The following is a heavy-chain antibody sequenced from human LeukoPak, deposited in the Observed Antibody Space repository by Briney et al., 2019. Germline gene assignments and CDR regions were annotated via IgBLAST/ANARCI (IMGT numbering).Heavy chain of an antibody. D-gene: IGHD3-22*01. CDR3: ARVYSSGYYSGYYFDY. J-gene: IGHJ4*02. CDR2: IYSGGST. Sequence: PGGSLRLSCAASGFTVSSNYMSWVRQAPGEGLEWVSVIYSGGSTYYADSVKGRFTISRDNSKNTLYLQMNSLRAEDTAVYYCARVYSSGYYSGYYFDYWGQGTLVTVSS. V-gene: IGHV3-66*01. CDR1: GFTVSSNY.